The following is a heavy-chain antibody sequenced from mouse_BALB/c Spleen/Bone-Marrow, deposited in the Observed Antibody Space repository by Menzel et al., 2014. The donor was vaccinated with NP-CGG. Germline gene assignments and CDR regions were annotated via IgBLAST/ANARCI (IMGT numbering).Heavy chain of an antibody. CDR1: GYTFTIYW. Sequence: QVQLQQPGAELAKPGASVKMSCKASGYTFTIYWMHWVKQRPGQGLEWIGYINPSTGYTEYNQKFEDKATLTADKSSSTAYMQLSSLTSEDSAVYYCARYGGRSYDGFAYWGQGTLVTVSA. J-gene: IGHJ3*01. V-gene: IGHV1-7*01. D-gene: IGHD2-12*01. CDR3: ARYGGRSYDGFAY. CDR2: INPSTGYT.